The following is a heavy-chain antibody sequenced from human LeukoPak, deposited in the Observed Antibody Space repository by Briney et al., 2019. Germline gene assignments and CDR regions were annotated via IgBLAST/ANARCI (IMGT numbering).Heavy chain of an antibody. J-gene: IGHJ3*02. CDR2: ISSSDRST. CDR3: AKDQAYYDSSGYNPIDAFDI. CDR1: GFTFSSYA. V-gene: IGHV3-23*01. D-gene: IGHD3-22*01. Sequence: PGGSLRLSCTASGFTFSSYAMSWVRQAPGKGLEWVSTISSSDRSTYYADSVKGRFTISRDNSKNTLYLQMNSLRAEDTAVYYCAKDQAYYDSSGYNPIDAFDIWGQGTMVTVSS.